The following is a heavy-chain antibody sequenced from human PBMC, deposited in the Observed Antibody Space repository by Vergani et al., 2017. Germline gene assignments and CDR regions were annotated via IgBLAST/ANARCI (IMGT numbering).Heavy chain of an antibody. D-gene: IGHD2-21*01. J-gene: IGHJ3*01. V-gene: IGHV4-59*01. Sequence: QVRLQESGPGLVRPSETLSLTCTVSGGSLTPYYWSWIRQSPGKGLEWIGNIYYNGRTKYNPSLKSRATISGDTSKDQFSLRLTSMTAADTAVYYCVRDTRRYFVDSIDGGDSDSPPFVPAVWGHGTGVIVSS. CDR2: IYYNGRT. CDR1: GGSLTPYY. CDR3: VRDTRRYFVDSIDGGDSDSPPFVPAV.